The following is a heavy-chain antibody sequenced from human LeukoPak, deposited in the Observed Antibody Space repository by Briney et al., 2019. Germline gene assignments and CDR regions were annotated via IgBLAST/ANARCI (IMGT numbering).Heavy chain of an antibody. D-gene: IGHD6-6*01. CDR1: GGSISSSSYY. V-gene: IGHV4-39*01. CDR2: IYYSGST. CDR3: ARHLIAGSSSYHFDY. J-gene: IGHJ4*02. Sequence: SETLSLTCTVSGGSISSSSYYWGWIRQPPGKGLEWIGSIYYSGSTYYNPSLKSRVTISVDTSKNQFSLKLSSVTAADTAVYYCARHLIAGSSSYHFDYWGQGTLVTVSS.